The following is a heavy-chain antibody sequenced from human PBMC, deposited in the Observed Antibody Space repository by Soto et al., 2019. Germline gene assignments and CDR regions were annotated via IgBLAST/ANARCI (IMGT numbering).Heavy chain of an antibody. V-gene: IGHV1-69*13. CDR2: IIPIFGTA. CDR1: GGTFSSYA. D-gene: IGHD3-22*01. CDR3: ARADSSGYSSAYYYGMDV. Sequence: SVKVSCKASGGTFSSYAISWVRQAPGQGLEWMGGIIPIFGTANYAQKFQGRVTITADESTSTAYMELSSLRSEDTAVYYCARADSSGYSSAYYYGMDVWGQGTTVTVSS. J-gene: IGHJ6*02.